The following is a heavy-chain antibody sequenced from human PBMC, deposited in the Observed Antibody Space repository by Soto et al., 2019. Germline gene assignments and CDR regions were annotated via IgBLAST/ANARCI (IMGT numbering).Heavy chain of an antibody. CDR1: GGSIHNYY. J-gene: IGHJ4*02. CDR2: IYSIGST. Sequence: SETLSLTSTVSGGSIHNYYWSWMRQTPGKGLVWIGHIYSIGSTKYNPSLQSRVSISSDTSKNQFFLNLTSVSAADTGVYFCARGSPRDSFNWYELFDYWGQVSRVTVSS. D-gene: IGHD1-1*01. V-gene: IGHV4-59*01. CDR3: ARGSPRDSFNWYELFDY.